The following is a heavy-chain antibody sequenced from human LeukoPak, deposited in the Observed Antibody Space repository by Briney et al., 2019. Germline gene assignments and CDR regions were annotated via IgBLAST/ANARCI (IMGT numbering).Heavy chain of an antibody. CDR1: GFTVSSNY. CDR2: IRSKAYGGTT. Sequence: GGSLRLSCAASGFTVSSNYMSWARQAPGKGLEWVGFIRSKAYGGTTEYAASVKGRFTISRDDSKSIAYLQMNSLKTEDTAVYYYTRGPIQQWLYYGMDVWGQGTTVTVSS. J-gene: IGHJ6*02. V-gene: IGHV3-49*04. CDR3: TRGPIQQWLYYGMDV. D-gene: IGHD5-18*01.